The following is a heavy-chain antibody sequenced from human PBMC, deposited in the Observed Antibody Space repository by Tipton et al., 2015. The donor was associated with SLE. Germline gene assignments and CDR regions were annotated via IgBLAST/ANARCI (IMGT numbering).Heavy chain of an antibody. Sequence: TLSLTCTVSGGSNSSSSYYWGWIRQPPGKGLEWIGSIYYSGSTYYNPSLKSRVTISVDTSKNQFSLKLSSVAAADTAVYYCARHGFYFDDWGQGTLVTVSS. D-gene: IGHD3-10*01. CDR1: GGSNSSSSYY. CDR2: IYYSGST. V-gene: IGHV4-39*01. CDR3: ARHGFYFDD. J-gene: IGHJ4*02.